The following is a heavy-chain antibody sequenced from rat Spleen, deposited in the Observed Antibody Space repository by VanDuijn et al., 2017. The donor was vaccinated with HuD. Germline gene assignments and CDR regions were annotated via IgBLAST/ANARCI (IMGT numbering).Heavy chain of an antibody. V-gene: IGHV5S10*01. CDR1: GFIFSDHY. CDR2: INYDGSSP. CDR3: ARRHYGYTDYFDY. J-gene: IGHJ2*01. D-gene: IGHD1-6*01. Sequence: EVQLVESGGGLVQPGRSLKLSCAASGFIFSDHYVAWVRPAPPKGLEWVASINYDGSSPFYRDSVKGRFTISSENANSTLYLQMDSLRSEDTATYYCARRHYGYTDYFDYWGQGVMVTVSS.